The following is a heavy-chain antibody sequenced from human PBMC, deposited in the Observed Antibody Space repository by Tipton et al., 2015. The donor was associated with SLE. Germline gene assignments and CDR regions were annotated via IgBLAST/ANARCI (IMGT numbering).Heavy chain of an antibody. CDR3: ASGRPTPDY. J-gene: IGHJ4*02. CDR1: GFTFSSYA. D-gene: IGHD3-3*01. V-gene: IGHV3-15*01. Sequence: SLRLSCAASGFTFSSYAMHWVRQAPGKGLEWVGRIKSKTDGGTTDYAAPVKGRFTISRDDSKNTLYLQMNSLRAEDTAVYYCASGRPTPDYWGQGTLVTVSS. CDR2: IKSKTDGGTT.